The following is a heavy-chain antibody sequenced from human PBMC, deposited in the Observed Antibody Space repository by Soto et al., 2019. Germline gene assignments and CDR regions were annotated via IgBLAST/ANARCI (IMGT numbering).Heavy chain of an antibody. CDR1: GFAFSNYG. D-gene: IGHD2-2*01. CDR3: AREDSIIIPAVSDF. J-gene: IGHJ4*02. Sequence: PGGSLRLSCTVSGFAFSNYGISWVRQAPGKGLEWVSSISKSDYTYYSDSVKGRFTISRDNAKNSVSLQMNTLRVEDTAVYYCAREDSIIIPAVSDFWGQGTLVTVSS. V-gene: IGHV3-21*01. CDR2: ISKSDYT.